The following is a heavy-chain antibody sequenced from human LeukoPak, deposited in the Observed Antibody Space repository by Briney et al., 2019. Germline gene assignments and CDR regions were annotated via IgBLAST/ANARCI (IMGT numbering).Heavy chain of an antibody. D-gene: IGHD1-14*01. CDR1: GFTFNDFA. V-gene: IGHV3-23*01. CDR2: ISGSGGDT. CDR3: AKFVEEGTHAFDY. J-gene: IGHJ4*02. Sequence: GGSLRLSCAASGFTFNDFALSWVRQAPGKGLEWASAISGSGGDTYYADSVKGRFTISRDNSKNTLYLQMNSLRAEDTAVYYCAKFVEEGTHAFDYWGQGTLVTVSS.